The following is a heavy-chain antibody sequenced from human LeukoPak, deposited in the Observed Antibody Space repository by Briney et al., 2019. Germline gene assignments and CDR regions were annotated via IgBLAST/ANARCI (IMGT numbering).Heavy chain of an antibody. CDR3: ARVSPRYYDSSGYNDAFDI. CDR1: GGSMKSYY. Sequence: SETLSLTCTLSGGSMKSYYWSWIRQPPGKGLEWIGYIYYSGSTNYNPSHKSRVTISVDTPKNQFSLKLSSVTAADTAVYYCARVSPRYYDSSGYNDAFDIWGQGTMVTVSS. V-gene: IGHV4-59*01. D-gene: IGHD3-22*01. CDR2: IYYSGST. J-gene: IGHJ3*02.